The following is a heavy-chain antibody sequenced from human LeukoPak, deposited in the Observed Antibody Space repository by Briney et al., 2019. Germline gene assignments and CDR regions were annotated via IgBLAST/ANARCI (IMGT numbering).Heavy chain of an antibody. Sequence: GESLKISCKASGYNFTNYWIVWVRQMPGKGLESMGTIYPGDSDTTYSPSFQGQVIISVDKPISTAYLQWSSLKASDTAMYYCTRRPLYLGYDFNDYWGQETLVTVSS. CDR3: TRRPLYLGYDFNDY. V-gene: IGHV5-51*01. CDR2: IYPGDSDT. D-gene: IGHD5-12*01. CDR1: GYNFTNYW. J-gene: IGHJ4*02.